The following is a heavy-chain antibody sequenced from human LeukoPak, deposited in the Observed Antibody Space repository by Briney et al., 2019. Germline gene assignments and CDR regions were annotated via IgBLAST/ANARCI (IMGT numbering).Heavy chain of an antibody. CDR1: GGSLNDYY. J-gene: IGHJ4*02. V-gene: IGHV4-34*01. CDR2: IRDGGST. CDR3: TRSSIRGVPTD. D-gene: IGHD3-10*01. Sequence: SETLSLTCAVYGGSLNDYYCAWIRQSPGKGLEWIGEIRDGGSTNYNPSHKSRVTLSIDSSKNQFSLNLRSVTGADTAVYFCTRSSIRGVPTDWGQGTLVTVSS.